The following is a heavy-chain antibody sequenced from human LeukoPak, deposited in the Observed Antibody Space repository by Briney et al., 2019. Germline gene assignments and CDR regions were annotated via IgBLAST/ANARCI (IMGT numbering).Heavy chain of an antibody. CDR1: GGSISSGGYY. CDR3: ARGLGRSNWFDP. CDR2: IYYGGST. J-gene: IGHJ5*02. V-gene: IGHV4-31*03. Sequence: SETLSLTCTVSGGSISSGGYYWSWIRQHPGKGLEWIGCIYYGGSTYYNPSLKSRVTISVDTSKNQFSLKLSSVTAADTAVYYCARGLGRSNWFDPWGQGTLVTVSS. D-gene: IGHD5-12*01.